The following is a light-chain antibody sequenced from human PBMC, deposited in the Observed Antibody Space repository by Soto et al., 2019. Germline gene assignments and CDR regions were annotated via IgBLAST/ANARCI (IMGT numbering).Light chain of an antibody. CDR1: SFNIGFNY. CDR3: AAWDDSLSGGV. V-gene: IGLV1-47*02. CDR2: SND. J-gene: IGLJ1*01. Sequence: QAVVTQPPSASGTPGQTVTISCSGSSFNIGFNYVYWYQQLPGMAPKLLIHSNDERPSGVPDRFSGSKSGTSASLAISGLRSEEEAEYYCAAWDDSLSGGVFGTGTKLTVL.